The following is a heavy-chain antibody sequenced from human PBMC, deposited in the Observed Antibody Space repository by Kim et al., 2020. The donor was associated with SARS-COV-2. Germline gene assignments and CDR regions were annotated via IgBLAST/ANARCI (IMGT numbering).Heavy chain of an antibody. V-gene: IGHV3-23*01. Sequence: GGSLRLSCVASGFTFSSYAMSWVRQAPGKGLECVSGISGSGSSTHFADSVKGRFTISRDNSKYTLYLQMNSLRTEDTAIYYCAKGGGDNSCPWGDWGQGTLVTVSS. CDR1: GFTFSSYA. CDR2: ISGSGSST. CDR3: AKGGGDNSCPWGD. J-gene: IGHJ4*02. D-gene: IGHD2-2*01.